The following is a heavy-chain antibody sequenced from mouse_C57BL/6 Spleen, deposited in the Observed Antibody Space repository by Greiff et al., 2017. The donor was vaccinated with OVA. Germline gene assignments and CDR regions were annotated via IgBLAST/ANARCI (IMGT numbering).Heavy chain of an antibody. D-gene: IGHD2-3*01. J-gene: IGHJ4*01. CDR3: TSYDGYYGDYAMDY. V-gene: IGHV1-15*01. CDR2: IDPETGGT. Sequence: QVQLKQSGAELVRPGASVTLSCKASGYTFTDYEMHWVKQTPVHGLEWIGAIDPETGGTAYNQKFKGKAILTADKSSSTAYMELRSLTSEDSAVYYCTSYDGYYGDYAMDYWGQGTSVTVSS. CDR1: GYTFTDYE.